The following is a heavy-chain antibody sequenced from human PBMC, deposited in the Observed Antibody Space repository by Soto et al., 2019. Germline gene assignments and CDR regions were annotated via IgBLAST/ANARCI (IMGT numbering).Heavy chain of an antibody. D-gene: IGHD3-16*01. V-gene: IGHV3-30*18. Sequence: VQLVESGGGVVQPGRSLRLSCAASGFTFSSCGMHWVRQAPGKGLEWVAVISYDGSNKYYADSVKGRFTISRDNSKNTLYLQMNSLRAEDTAVYYCAKDLHGGGGPPWGQGTLVIVSS. CDR1: GFTFSSCG. CDR2: ISYDGSNK. J-gene: IGHJ5*02. CDR3: AKDLHGGGGPP.